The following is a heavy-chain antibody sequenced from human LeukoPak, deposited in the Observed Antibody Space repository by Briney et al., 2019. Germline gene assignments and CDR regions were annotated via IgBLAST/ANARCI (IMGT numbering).Heavy chain of an antibody. Sequence: GGSLRLSCAASGFRFSDFTMTWVRQAPGKGPEWVSAIGGRGGRTYYADSLGGRFIISRDNSKDMVYLQMNSLKVEDTATYYCGKEGGAWGQGTKVTVSS. J-gene: IGHJ5*02. CDR3: GKEGGA. V-gene: IGHV3-23*01. CDR1: GFRFSDFT. D-gene: IGHD3-16*01. CDR2: IGGRGGRT.